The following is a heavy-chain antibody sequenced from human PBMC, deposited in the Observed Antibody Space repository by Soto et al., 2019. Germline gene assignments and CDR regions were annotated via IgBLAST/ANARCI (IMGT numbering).Heavy chain of an antibody. J-gene: IGHJ3*02. Sequence: PVGSLRLSCAASGFTFSSYAMHWVRQAPGKGLEWVAVISYDGSNKYYADSVKGRFTISRDNSKNTLYLQMNSLRAEDTAVYYCARKLDIWGQGTMVTVSS. V-gene: IGHV3-30-3*01. CDR3: ARKLDI. CDR2: ISYDGSNK. CDR1: GFTFSSYA.